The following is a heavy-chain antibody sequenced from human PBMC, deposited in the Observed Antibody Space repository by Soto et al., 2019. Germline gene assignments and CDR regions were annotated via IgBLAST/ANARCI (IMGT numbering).Heavy chain of an antibody. CDR2: ISGYNGNT. D-gene: IGHD3-10*01. V-gene: IGHV1-18*01. J-gene: IGHJ6*02. CDR3: ARDKGFGFGWSSSSGMDV. Sequence: QVQLVQSGVEVKKPGASVKVSCKASGYTFSNYGISWVRQAPGQGLEWMGWISGYNGNTNYAEKLQGRVTMTTDTSTSTAYMELRSLRSDDTAVFYCARDKGFGFGWSSSSGMDVWGQGTTVTVSS. CDR1: GYTFSNYG.